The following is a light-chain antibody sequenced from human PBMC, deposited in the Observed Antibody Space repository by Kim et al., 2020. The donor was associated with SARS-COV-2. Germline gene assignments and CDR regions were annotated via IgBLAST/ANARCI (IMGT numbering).Light chain of an antibody. Sequence: GQSITISGTGTSSDVGYYDYVSWYQQHPGKAPKLMIYDVTQRPSGVSSRFSGSKSGNTASLTISGLQAEDESDFYCSSYTTSNTLIFGGGTQLTVL. J-gene: IGLJ2*01. CDR3: SSYTTSNTLI. CDR1: SSDVGYYDY. V-gene: IGLV2-14*03. CDR2: DVT.